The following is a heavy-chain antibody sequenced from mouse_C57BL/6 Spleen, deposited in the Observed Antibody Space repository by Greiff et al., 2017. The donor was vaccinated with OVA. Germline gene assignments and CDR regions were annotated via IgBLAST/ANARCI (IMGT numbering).Heavy chain of an antibody. CDR1: GYAFSSYW. CDR3: AREDYGSRDFDY. Sequence: VQLQQSGAELVKPGASVKISCKASGYAFSSYWMNWVKQRPGKGLEWIGQIYPGDGDTNYNGKFKGKATLTADKSSSTAYMQLSSLTSEDSAVYFCAREDYGSRDFDYWGQGATLTVSS. CDR2: IYPGDGDT. J-gene: IGHJ2*01. D-gene: IGHD1-1*01. V-gene: IGHV1-80*01.